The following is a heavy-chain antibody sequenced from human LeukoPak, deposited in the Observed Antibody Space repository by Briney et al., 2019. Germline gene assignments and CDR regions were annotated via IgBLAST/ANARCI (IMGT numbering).Heavy chain of an antibody. J-gene: IGHJ4*02. CDR1: GFTFSRSW. CDR2: IKTDGSET. CDR3: VRDDIHPRDGPTV. Sequence: PGGSLRLSCAVSGFTFSRSWMSWVRQAPGKGLEFVANIKTDGSETYYADSVKGRFTISRDNAGNSLFLQLNSLRGEDSAVYYCVRDDIHPRDGPTVWGQGTLVTVSS. V-gene: IGHV3-7*01. D-gene: IGHD5-12*01.